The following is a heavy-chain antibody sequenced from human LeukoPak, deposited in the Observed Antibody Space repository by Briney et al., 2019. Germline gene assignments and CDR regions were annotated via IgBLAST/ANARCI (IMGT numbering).Heavy chain of an antibody. CDR2: IIPILGIA. Sequence: GASVKVSCKASGGTFSIYAISWVRQAPGQGLEWMGRIIPILGIANYAQKFQGRLTITADESTSTAYMELSSLRSEDTAVYYCASSEGENYDFWSAHFDYWGQGTLVTVSS. CDR3: ASSEGENYDFWSAHFDY. D-gene: IGHD3-3*01. CDR1: GGTFSIYA. J-gene: IGHJ4*02. V-gene: IGHV1-69*04.